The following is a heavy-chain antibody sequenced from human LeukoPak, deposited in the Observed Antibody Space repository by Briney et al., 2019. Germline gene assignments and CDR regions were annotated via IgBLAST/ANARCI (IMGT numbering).Heavy chain of an antibody. CDR1: VFSLTTRGVG. CDR3: AHRPSGMATVSFEN. CDR2: VNSKDEK. Sequence: SGPSLVKPTQTLTLPCPFSVFSLTTRGVGVGWIRQPPGKALEWLALVNSKDEKRYRSSLKTRLTITKDTSKNQVVLTMTNMDPVDTGTYFCAHRPSGMATVSFENWGQGILVTTSS. J-gene: IGHJ4*02. V-gene: IGHV2-5*01. D-gene: IGHD5-24*01.